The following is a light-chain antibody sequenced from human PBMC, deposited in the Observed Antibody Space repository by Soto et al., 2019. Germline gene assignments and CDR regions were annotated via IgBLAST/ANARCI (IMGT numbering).Light chain of an antibody. V-gene: IGLV1-40*01. Sequence: QSVLTQPPSVSGAPGQWVTISCTGSSSNIGAGYDVHWYQQLPGTAPKLLIYGNRNRPSGVPNRFSGSKSGTSASLAITGHQAEDEADYYCQSYDSSLSGSYVVFGGGTKVTVL. CDR2: GNR. J-gene: IGLJ2*01. CDR1: SSNIGAGYD. CDR3: QSYDSSLSGSYVV.